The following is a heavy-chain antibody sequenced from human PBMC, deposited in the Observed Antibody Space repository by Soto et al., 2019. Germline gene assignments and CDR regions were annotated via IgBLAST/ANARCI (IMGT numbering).Heavy chain of an antibody. Sequence: EVRLGESGGGLVQPGGSLRLSCVASGFTFSTYSMSWVRQAPGKGLEWVSYISSSSNIIHYADSVKGRFTISRDNAKNSLFLQMNSLRDEDTAVYFCARFHSTSSVHRWFDPWGQGTLVTVSS. V-gene: IGHV3-48*02. CDR1: GFTFSTYS. D-gene: IGHD2-2*01. CDR3: ARFHSTSSVHRWFDP. CDR2: ISSSSNII. J-gene: IGHJ5*02.